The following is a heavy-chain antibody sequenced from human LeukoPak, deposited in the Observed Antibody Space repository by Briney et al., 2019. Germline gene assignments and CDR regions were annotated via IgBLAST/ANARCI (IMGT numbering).Heavy chain of an antibody. CDR2: ISSDGSIK. CDR1: KFTFSHYD. V-gene: IGHV3-30*18. D-gene: IGHD3-3*01. Sequence: GGSLRLSCTASKFTFSHYDMQWVRQAPGKGLEWVAVISSDGSIKVYADSVKGRFTLSRDNSINTVDLQMNSLRAEDTAVYYCVEEYHSRGFGAYFDYWGQGTLVTVSS. CDR3: VEEYHSRGFGAYFDY. J-gene: IGHJ4*02.